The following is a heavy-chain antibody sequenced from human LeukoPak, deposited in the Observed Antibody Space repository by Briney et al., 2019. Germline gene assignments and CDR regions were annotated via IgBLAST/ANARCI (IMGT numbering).Heavy chain of an antibody. Sequence: SVKVSCKASGGTFSSYAISWVRQTPGQGLEWMGGIIPIFATANYAQKFQGRVTITADESTSTAYMELSSLRSEDTAVYYCARGPITTRSHFDYWGQGTLVTVSS. J-gene: IGHJ4*02. D-gene: IGHD3-22*01. V-gene: IGHV1-69*13. CDR3: ARGPITTRSHFDY. CDR1: GGTFSSYA. CDR2: IIPIFATA.